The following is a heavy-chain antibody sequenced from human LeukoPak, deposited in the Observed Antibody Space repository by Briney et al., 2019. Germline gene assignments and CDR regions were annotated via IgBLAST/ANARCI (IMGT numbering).Heavy chain of an antibody. J-gene: IGHJ5*02. CDR3: ARGRHIVVVPAANWFDP. Sequence: PSETLSLTCAVYGGSFSGYYWSWIRQPPGKGLEWFGEINHSGSTNYNPSLKSRVTISVDTSKNQFSLKLSSVTAADTAVYYCARGRHIVVVPAANWFDPWGQGTLVTVSS. D-gene: IGHD2-2*01. CDR2: INHSGST. CDR1: GGSFSGYY. V-gene: IGHV4-34*01.